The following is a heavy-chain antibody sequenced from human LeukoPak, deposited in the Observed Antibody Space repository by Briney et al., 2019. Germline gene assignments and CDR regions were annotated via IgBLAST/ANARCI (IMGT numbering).Heavy chain of an antibody. Sequence: PGGSLRLSCAASGFTFSSYSMNWVRQAPGKGLEWVSSISSSSSYIYYADSVKGRFTISRDNAKNSVHLQMNTLRAEDTAVYYCARAGSGLFPARGNSGCLDYWGQGTLVTVSS. J-gene: IGHJ4*02. CDR3: ARAGSGLFPARGNSGCLDY. D-gene: IGHD5-12*01. CDR1: GFTFSSYS. V-gene: IGHV3-21*01. CDR2: ISSSSSYI.